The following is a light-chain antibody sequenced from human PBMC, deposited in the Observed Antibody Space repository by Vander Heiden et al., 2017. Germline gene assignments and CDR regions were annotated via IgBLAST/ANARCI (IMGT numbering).Light chain of an antibody. Sequence: EIVLTQSPGTLSLSPGERATLSCRASQSVSSSYLDWYQQKPGQAPRLLIYGASSRATGIPDRFSGSGSGTDFTLTISRLEPEDFAVYYCQQDGSSRTFGQGTKVEIK. CDR1: QSVSSSY. V-gene: IGKV3-20*01. CDR3: QQDGSSRT. J-gene: IGKJ1*01. CDR2: GAS.